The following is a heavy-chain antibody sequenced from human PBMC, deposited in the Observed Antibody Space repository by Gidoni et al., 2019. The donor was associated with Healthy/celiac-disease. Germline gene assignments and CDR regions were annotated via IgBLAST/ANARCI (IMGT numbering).Heavy chain of an antibody. CDR3: ARDKFLGAAAGTFDY. CDR1: GCTFSSYS. D-gene: IGHD6-13*01. V-gene: IGHV3-21*01. CDR2: ISSSSSYI. J-gene: IGHJ4*02. Sequence: EVQLVESGGGLVKPGGSLRLSCAASGCTFSSYSMNWVRQAPGKGLEWVSSISSSSSYIYYADSVKGRFTISRDNAKNSLYLQMNSLRAEDTAVYYCARDKFLGAAAGTFDYWGQGTLVTVSS.